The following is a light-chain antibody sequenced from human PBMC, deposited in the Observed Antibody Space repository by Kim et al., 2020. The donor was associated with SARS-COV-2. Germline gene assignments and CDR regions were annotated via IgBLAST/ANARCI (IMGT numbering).Light chain of an antibody. CDR1: QTISTS. J-gene: IGKJ1*01. Sequence: ASVGDRVTTTCRASQTISTSLNWYQQKPGKAPKLLIFAASSLHGGVPSGFNASGSGTDFTLTISNLQPEDFATYSCQQTYSFPPTFGQGTKVDIK. CDR3: QQTYSFPPT. CDR2: AAS. V-gene: IGKV1-39*01.